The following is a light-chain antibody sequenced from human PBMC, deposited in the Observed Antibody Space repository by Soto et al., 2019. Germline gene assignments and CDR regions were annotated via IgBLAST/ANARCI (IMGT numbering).Light chain of an antibody. CDR3: QQYNNWPPWT. CDR2: GAS. CDR1: QSVSSN. V-gene: IGKV3-15*01. J-gene: IGKJ1*01. Sequence: PVTLYGSPWRRATVSCRASQSVSSNLAWYQQKPGQAPRLLIYGASTRATGIPARFSGSGSGTEFTLTISSLQSEDFAVYYCQQYNNWPPWTFGQGTKVDI.